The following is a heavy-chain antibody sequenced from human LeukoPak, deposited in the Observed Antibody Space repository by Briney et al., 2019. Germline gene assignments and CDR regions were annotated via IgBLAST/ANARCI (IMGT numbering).Heavy chain of an antibody. V-gene: IGHV3-23*01. J-gene: IGHJ4*02. Sequence: PGGSLRLSCAASGFTFSSYAMSWVRQAPGKGLEWVSAISGSGGSTYYADSVKGRFTISRDNSKNTLYLQMNSLRAEATAVYYCAKDVESYSGYCDYWGQGTLVTVSS. CDR3: AKDVESYSGYCDY. CDR2: ISGSGGST. D-gene: IGHD5-12*01. CDR1: GFTFSSYA.